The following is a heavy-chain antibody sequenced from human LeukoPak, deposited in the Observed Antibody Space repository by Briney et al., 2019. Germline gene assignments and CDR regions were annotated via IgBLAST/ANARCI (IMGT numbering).Heavy chain of an antibody. Sequence: GGSLRLSCAASGFTFSRYSMSWVRQAPGKGLEWVSYISSSSSTIYYADSMKGRFTISRDNSKNTLYLQMNSLRAEDTAVYYCAKTVYDSNSYYYDFDYWGQGTLVTVSS. CDR2: ISSSSSTI. CDR1: GFTFSRYS. CDR3: AKTVYDSNSYYYDFDY. V-gene: IGHV3-48*01. D-gene: IGHD3-22*01. J-gene: IGHJ4*02.